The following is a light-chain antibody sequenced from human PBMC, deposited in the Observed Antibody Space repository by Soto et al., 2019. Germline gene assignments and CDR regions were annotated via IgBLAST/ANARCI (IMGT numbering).Light chain of an antibody. CDR2: DAS. V-gene: IGKV3-11*01. CDR1: QSVSSY. J-gene: IGKJ4*01. Sequence: ESVLTQSPATLSLSPGERATLSCRASQSVSSYLAWYQQKPGQAPRLLIYDASNRATGIPARFSGSGSGTDFTLTISSLEPEDFAVYYCQQRSNWPPKLTFGGGTKVAIK. CDR3: QQRSNWPPKLT.